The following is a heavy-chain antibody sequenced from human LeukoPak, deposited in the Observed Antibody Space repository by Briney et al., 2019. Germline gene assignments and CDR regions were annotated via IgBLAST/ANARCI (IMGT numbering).Heavy chain of an antibody. D-gene: IGHD6-19*01. CDR1: GFTFSSYV. CDR3: AKETGWYGGLDY. J-gene: IGHJ4*02. Sequence: GGSLRLSCAASGFTFSSYVMHWVRQAPGKGLEWVAFIRYDGSNKYYADSVKGRFTISRDNSKNTLYLQMNSLRAEDTAVYYCAKETGWYGGLDYWGQGTLVTVSS. V-gene: IGHV3-30*02. CDR2: IRYDGSNK.